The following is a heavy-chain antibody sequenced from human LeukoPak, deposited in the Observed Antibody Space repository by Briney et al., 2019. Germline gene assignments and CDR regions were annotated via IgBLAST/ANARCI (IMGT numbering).Heavy chain of an antibody. V-gene: IGHV4-39*07. CDR2: IYYSGNT. D-gene: IGHD3-22*01. J-gene: IGHJ6*03. CDR3: ARAVSSENYYYYMDV. CDR1: GDSLFSPNYY. Sequence: SETLSLTCTVSGDSLFSPNYYWGWIRQPPGTGLEWIGSIYYSGNTYYNASLKSRVTISVDTSKNQFSLKLSSVTAADTAVYYCARAVSSENYYYYMDVWGKGTTVTISS.